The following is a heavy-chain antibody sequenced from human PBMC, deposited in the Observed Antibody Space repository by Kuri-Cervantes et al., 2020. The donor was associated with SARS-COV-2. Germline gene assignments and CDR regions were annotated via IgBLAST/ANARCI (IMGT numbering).Heavy chain of an antibody. CDR2: IIPIFGTA. V-gene: IGHV1-69*13. J-gene: IGHJ1*01. CDR3: AGPSVRGDAEYFQH. Sequence: SVKVSCKASGYTFTSYDINWVRQATGQGLEWMGGIIPIFGTANYAQKFQGRVTITADESTSTAYMELSSLRSEDTAVYYCAGPSVRGDAEYFQHWGQGTLVTVSS. D-gene: IGHD3-10*02. CDR1: GYTFTSYD.